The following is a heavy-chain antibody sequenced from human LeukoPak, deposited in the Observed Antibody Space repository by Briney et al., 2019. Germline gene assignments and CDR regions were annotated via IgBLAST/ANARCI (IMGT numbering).Heavy chain of an antibody. V-gene: IGHV1-69*05. D-gene: IGHD3-22*01. CDR2: IIPIFGTA. CDR3: ARATNYYDSSGYHYYMDV. J-gene: IGHJ6*03. CDR1: GGTFSSYA. Sequence: SVKVSCKASGGTFSSYAISWVRQAPGQGLEWMGGIIPIFGTANYAQKFQGRVTITTDESTSTAYMGLSSLRSEDTAVYYCARATNYYDSSGYHYYMDVWGKGTTVTVS.